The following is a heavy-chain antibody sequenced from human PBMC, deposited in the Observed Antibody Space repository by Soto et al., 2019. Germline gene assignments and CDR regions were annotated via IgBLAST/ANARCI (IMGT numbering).Heavy chain of an antibody. D-gene: IGHD2-15*01. Sequence: QVQLVQSGAEVKKPESSVKVSCKASGGTFSSYTISWVRQAPGQGLEWMGRIIPILGIANYAQKFQGRVTITADKSTSTAYMELSSLRSEDTAVYYCAAQTPLNVVVVAAKGDYWGQGTLVTVSS. J-gene: IGHJ4*02. CDR1: GGTFSSYT. CDR3: AAQTPLNVVVVAAKGDY. V-gene: IGHV1-69*02. CDR2: IIPILGIA.